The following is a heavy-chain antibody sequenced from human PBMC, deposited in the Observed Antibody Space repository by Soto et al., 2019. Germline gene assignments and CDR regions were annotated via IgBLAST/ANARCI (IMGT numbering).Heavy chain of an antibody. D-gene: IGHD3-3*02. V-gene: IGHV3-30-3*01. CDR1: EFTFSDYA. CDR3: ATADFHDRISHNGPALDI. J-gene: IGHJ3*02. Sequence: QVQLVESGGGVVQPGRSLRLSCAASEFTFSDYAMHWVRQAPGKGLEWVAVISDDGDKVFYADSMKDRLTISRDNSKSTLLLPLISLRADDTALYSGATADFHDRISHNGPALDIWGQGTLVTVSS. CDR2: ISDDGDKV.